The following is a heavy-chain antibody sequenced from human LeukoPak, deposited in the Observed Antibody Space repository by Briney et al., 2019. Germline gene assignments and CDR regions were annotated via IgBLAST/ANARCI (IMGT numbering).Heavy chain of an antibody. J-gene: IGHJ4*02. CDR1: GGFISPYY. CDR3: ARSTGSTMFIDY. V-gene: IGHV4-59*01. D-gene: IGHD3-10*02. Sequence: SETLSLTCTVSGGFISPYYWSWIRQPPGKGLEWLGYIYYSGNTEYKPSLKSRVAMSVDTSKNQFSLRLSSVTAADTAVYYCARSTGSTMFIDYWGQGTLVTVSS. CDR2: IYYSGNT.